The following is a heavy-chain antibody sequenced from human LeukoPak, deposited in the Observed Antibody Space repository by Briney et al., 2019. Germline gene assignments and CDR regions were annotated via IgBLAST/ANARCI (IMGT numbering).Heavy chain of an antibody. Sequence: ASVKVSCKASAYTFTDYYMHWVRQAPGQGLEWMGWINPDSGGTNYAQKFQGRVTMTRDTSISTAYMELSRLRSDDTAVYYCARGMIVGDYYDSSGYYYFDYWGQGTLVTVSS. CDR1: AYTFTDYY. CDR3: ARGMIVGDYYDSSGYYYFDY. J-gene: IGHJ4*02. V-gene: IGHV1-2*02. CDR2: INPDSGGT. D-gene: IGHD3-22*01.